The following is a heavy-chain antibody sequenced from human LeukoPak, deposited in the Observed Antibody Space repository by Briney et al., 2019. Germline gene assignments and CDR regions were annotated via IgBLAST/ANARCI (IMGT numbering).Heavy chain of an antibody. J-gene: IGHJ4*02. D-gene: IGHD3-3*01. Sequence: SETLSLTCGVSGYSISSTYYWGWIRQPPGKGLEWIGYIYYSGSTYYNPSPKSRVTISVDTSKNQFSLKLSSVTAADTAVYYCAQGEFLEWLPLDYWGQGTLVTVSS. CDR1: GYSISSTYY. V-gene: IGHV4-30-4*08. CDR3: AQGEFLEWLPLDY. CDR2: IYYSGST.